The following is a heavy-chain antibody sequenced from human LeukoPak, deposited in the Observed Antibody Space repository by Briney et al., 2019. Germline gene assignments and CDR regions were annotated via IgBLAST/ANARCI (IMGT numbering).Heavy chain of an antibody. V-gene: IGHV3-23*01. CDR1: GFTFSSHA. CDR2: ISGSGGST. CDR3: AKGLAVAGQFDY. D-gene: IGHD6-19*01. Sequence: GGSLRLSCAASGFTFSSHAMSWVRQAPGKGLEWVSAISGSGGSTYYADSVKGRFTISRDKSKNTLYLQMNSLRAEDTAVYYCAKGLAVAGQFDYWGQGTLVTVSS. J-gene: IGHJ4*02.